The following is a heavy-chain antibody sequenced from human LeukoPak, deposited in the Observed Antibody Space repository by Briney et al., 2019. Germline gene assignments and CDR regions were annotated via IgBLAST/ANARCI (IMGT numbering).Heavy chain of an antibody. CDR2: IYYSGST. V-gene: IGHV4-59*01. CDR3: ARGTYIVGAPADY. Sequence: PSETLSLTCTVSGGSISSYYWSWIRQPPGKGLEWIGYIYYSGSTNYNPSLKSRVTISVDTSKNQFSLKLSSVTAADTAVYYCARGTYIVGAPADYWGQGTLVTVSS. J-gene: IGHJ4*02. CDR1: GGSISSYY. D-gene: IGHD1-26*01.